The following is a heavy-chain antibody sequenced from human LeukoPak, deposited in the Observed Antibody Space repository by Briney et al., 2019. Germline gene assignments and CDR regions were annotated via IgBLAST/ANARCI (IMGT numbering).Heavy chain of an antibody. CDR1: GGSISRYY. J-gene: IGHJ6*03. Sequence: SETLSLTCTVSGGSISRYYWSWIRQPPGKGLEWIGYIYYSGSTKYNPSLKSRVPISVDTSKNQFSLKLSSVTAADTAIYYCARTGITGTTNYYYYYMDVWGKGTTVTVSS. CDR2: IYYSGST. D-gene: IGHD1-7*01. V-gene: IGHV4-59*08. CDR3: ARTGITGTTNYYYYYMDV.